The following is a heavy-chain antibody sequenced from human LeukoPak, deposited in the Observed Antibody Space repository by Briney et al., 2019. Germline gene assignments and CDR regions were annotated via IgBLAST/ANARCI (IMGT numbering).Heavy chain of an antibody. CDR2: IYYSGNT. CDR1: GGSISDTTYY. J-gene: IGHJ5*02. CDR3: ARAPRDVADQIIGTDWFDP. D-gene: IGHD6-19*01. V-gene: IGHV4-39*07. Sequence: PSETLSLTCTVAGGSISDTTYYWGWIRQSPWKGLEWFGSIYYSGNTYYNPSLKSRVTISVDRSKNQFSLKLSSVTAADTAVYYCARAPRDVADQIIGTDWFDPWGQGTLVTVSS.